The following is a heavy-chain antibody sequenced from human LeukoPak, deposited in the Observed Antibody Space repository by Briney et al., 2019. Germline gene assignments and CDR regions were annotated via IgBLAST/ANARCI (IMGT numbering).Heavy chain of an antibody. CDR3: ARHETVVPYFDY. V-gene: IGHV4-59*01. CDR2: IYYSGST. Sequence: PSETLSLTCTVSGGSISSYYWSWIRQPPGKGLEWIGYIYYSGSTNYNPSLKSRVTISVDTSKNQFSLKLSSVTAADTAVYYCARHETVVPYFDYWGQGTLVTVSS. CDR1: GGSISSYY. J-gene: IGHJ4*02. D-gene: IGHD3-22*01.